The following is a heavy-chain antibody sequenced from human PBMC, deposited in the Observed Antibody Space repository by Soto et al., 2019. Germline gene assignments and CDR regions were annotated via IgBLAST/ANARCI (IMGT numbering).Heavy chain of an antibody. Sequence: VQLVESGGGVVQPGMSLRRSCAASGFTFGDYAMHWVRQAPGKGLEWVAVVSHDGRNTHYADSVKGRFTISRDSSKNTVSLEMTSLRAEDTAVYYCAKGGRQWLVTSDFNYWGQGALVTVSS. D-gene: IGHD6-19*01. CDR2: VSHDGRNT. J-gene: IGHJ4*02. V-gene: IGHV3-30*18. CDR1: GFTFGDYA. CDR3: AKGGRQWLVTSDFNY.